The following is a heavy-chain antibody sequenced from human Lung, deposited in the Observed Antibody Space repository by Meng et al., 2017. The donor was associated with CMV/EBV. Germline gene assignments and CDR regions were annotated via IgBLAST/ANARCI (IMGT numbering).Heavy chain of an antibody. D-gene: IGHD6-13*01. CDR2: IYYSGST. CDR3: AITYSSSWYFY. CDR1: GGSVSSGSYY. J-gene: IGHJ4*02. Sequence: SETLSLTCTVSGGSVSSGSYYWSWIRQPPGKGLEWIGYIYYSGSTNYNPSLKSRVTISVDTSKNQFSLKLSSVTAADTAVYYCAITYSSSWYFYWGQGTLVTVSS. V-gene: IGHV4-61*01.